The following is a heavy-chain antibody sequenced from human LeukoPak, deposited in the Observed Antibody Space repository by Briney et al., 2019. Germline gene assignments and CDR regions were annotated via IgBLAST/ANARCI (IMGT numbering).Heavy chain of an antibody. Sequence: ASVKVSCKASGYTFTSYDINWVQQATGQGLEWMGWMNPNSGNTGYAQKFQGRVTMTRNTSISTAYMELSSLRSEDTAVYYCARVFGGYSYGYNWFDPWGQGTLVTVSS. CDR2: MNPNSGNT. CDR1: GYTFTSYD. V-gene: IGHV1-8*01. CDR3: ARVFGGYSYGYNWFDP. D-gene: IGHD5-18*01. J-gene: IGHJ5*02.